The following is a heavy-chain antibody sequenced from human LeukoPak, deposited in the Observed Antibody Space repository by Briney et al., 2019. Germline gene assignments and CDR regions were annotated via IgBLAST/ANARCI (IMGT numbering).Heavy chain of an antibody. V-gene: IGHV1-46*01. CDR1: GYTFTSYY. CDR2: INPSGGST. J-gene: IGHJ6*03. CDR3: ARGATRPFYYYYMDV. Sequence: ASVKVSCKASGYTFTSYYMHWVRQAPGQGLEWMGIINPSGGSTSYAQKFQGRVTMTRDMSTSTVYMELSSLRSEDTAVYYCARGATRPFYYYYMDVWGKGTTVTISS. D-gene: IGHD1-26*01.